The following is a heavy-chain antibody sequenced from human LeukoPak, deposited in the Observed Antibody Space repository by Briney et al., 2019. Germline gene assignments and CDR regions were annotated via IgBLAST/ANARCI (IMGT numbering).Heavy chain of an antibody. D-gene: IGHD3-22*01. Sequence: GGSLRLSCATSGFSFSDYGMHWVRQAPGKGLEWVALMASDGINEYYADSVKGRFTISRDNSKSTLYLQMNSLRAEDTAVYYCARDGHTYYDGLCYFDYWGQGTLVTVSS. CDR2: MASDGINE. V-gene: IGHV3-30*03. CDR1: GFSFSDYG. CDR3: ARDGHTYYDGLCYFDY. J-gene: IGHJ4*02.